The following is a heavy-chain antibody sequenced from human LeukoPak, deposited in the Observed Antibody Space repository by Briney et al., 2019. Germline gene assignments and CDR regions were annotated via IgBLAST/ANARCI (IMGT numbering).Heavy chain of an antibody. J-gene: IGHJ4*02. Sequence: VGSLRLSCAASGFTVSSNYMSWVRQAPGKELEWVANIKRDGSDKYYVDSVKGRFNISRDNAKNSLYLQMNSLRAEDTAVYYCARPSGYCSGGSCYPSEYWGQGTLVTVSS. CDR3: ARPSGYCSGGSCYPSEY. D-gene: IGHD2-15*01. CDR2: IKRDGSDK. V-gene: IGHV3-7*05. CDR1: GFTVSSNY.